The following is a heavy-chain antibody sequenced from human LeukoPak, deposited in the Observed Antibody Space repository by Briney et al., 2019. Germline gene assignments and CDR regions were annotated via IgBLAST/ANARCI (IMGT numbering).Heavy chain of an antibody. CDR2: INWNGGST. CDR3: ARDFGWCSGGSCYHYYYMDV. J-gene: IGHJ6*03. Sequence: PGGSLRLSCAASGFTFSAYWMHWVRQAPGKGLEWVSGINWNGGSTGYADSVKGRFTISRDNAKNSLYLQMNSLRAEDTALYYCARDFGWCSGGSCYHYYYMDVWGKGTTVTVSS. CDR1: GFTFSAYW. D-gene: IGHD2-15*01. V-gene: IGHV3-20*04.